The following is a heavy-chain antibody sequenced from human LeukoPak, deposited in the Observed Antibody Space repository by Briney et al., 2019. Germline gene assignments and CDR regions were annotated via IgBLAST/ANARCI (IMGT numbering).Heavy chain of an antibody. V-gene: IGHV4-59*01. D-gene: IGHD2-21*02. CDR2: MYYTGST. CDR1: GGSLSNYY. J-gene: IGHJ4*02. CDR3: ASSHPLGSNNDYYTPFDY. Sequence: PSETLSLTCTVSGGSLSNYYWSWIRQPPGKGLEWLGYMYYTGSTYYNPSLKSRVTISVDTSKNQFSLKLRSETAADTAVYYCASSHPLGSNNDYYTPFDYWGQGTLVTVSA.